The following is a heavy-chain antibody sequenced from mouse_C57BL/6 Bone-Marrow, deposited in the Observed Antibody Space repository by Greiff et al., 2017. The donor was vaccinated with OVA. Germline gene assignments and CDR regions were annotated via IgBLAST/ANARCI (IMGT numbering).Heavy chain of an antibody. V-gene: IGHV1-22*01. J-gene: IGHJ3*01. CDR2: INPNNGGT. CDR3: ARRDGYDYTWFAY. Sequence: VHLKQSGPELVKPGASVKMSCKASGYTFTDYNMHWVKQSHGKSLEWIGYINPNNGGTSYNQKFKGKATLTVNKSSSTAYMELRSLTSEDSAVYYCARRDGYDYTWFAYWGQGTLVTVSA. D-gene: IGHD2-4*01. CDR1: GYTFTDYN.